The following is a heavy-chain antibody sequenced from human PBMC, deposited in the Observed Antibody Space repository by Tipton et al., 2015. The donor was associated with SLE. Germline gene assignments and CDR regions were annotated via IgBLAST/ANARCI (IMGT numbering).Heavy chain of an antibody. CDR3: ARHRGYFTVSDYIDY. J-gene: IGHJ4*02. V-gene: IGHV4-59*08. CDR1: GGSIGSYY. Sequence: LRLSCTVSGGSIGSYYWSWIRQPPGKGLEWIGYMFYTGSINYNPSLKSRVTISVDTSKNQFSLKLTSVTAADTAVFYCARHRGYFTVSDYIDYWGQGTLVTVSS. CDR2: MFYTGSI. D-gene: IGHD2-8*01.